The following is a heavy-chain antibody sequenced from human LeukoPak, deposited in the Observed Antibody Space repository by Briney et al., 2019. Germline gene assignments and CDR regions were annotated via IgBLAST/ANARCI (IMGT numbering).Heavy chain of an antibody. CDR3: TTAFNVLQWFGELPYPDY. CDR1: GFTVSNAW. Sequence: NAGGSLRLSCAASGFTVSNAWMSWVRQAPGKGLEWVGRIKSKTDGGTTDYAAPVKGRFTISRDDSKNTLYLQMNSLKTEDTAVYYCTTAFNVLQWFGELPYPDYWGQGTLVTASS. D-gene: IGHD3-10*01. J-gene: IGHJ4*02. CDR2: IKSKTDGGTT. V-gene: IGHV3-15*01.